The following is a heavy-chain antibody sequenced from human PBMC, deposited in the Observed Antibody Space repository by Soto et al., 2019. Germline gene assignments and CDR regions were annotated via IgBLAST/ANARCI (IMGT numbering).Heavy chain of an antibody. CDR3: VWSCTGGSCSDY. V-gene: IGHV1-18*04. Sequence: QVRLVQSGAELKKPGASVKVSCKASGNPFISYAISWVRQAPGQGLEWMGRFSVYNGNTIYAQKFHDRLTVPTDTSTTTAYMELRSLTSDDTAVYYCVWSCTGGSCSDYWGQGTLVTVSS. CDR1: GNPFISYA. J-gene: IGHJ4*02. CDR2: FSVYNGNT. D-gene: IGHD2-15*01.